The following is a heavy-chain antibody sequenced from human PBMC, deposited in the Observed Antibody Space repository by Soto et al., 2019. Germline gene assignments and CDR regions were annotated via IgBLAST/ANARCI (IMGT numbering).Heavy chain of an antibody. Sequence: QVQLVESGGGVVQPGRSLRLSCAASGFTFSSYAMHWVRQAPGKGLEWVAVISYDGSNKYYADSVKGRFTISRDNSKNTLYLQMNSLRAEDTAVYYCAREFPLDYWGQGTLVTVSS. CDR1: GFTFSSYA. V-gene: IGHV3-30-3*01. J-gene: IGHJ4*02. CDR3: AREFPLDY. CDR2: ISYDGSNK.